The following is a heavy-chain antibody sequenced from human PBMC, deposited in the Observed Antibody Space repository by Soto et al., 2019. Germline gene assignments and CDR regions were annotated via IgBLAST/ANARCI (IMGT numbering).Heavy chain of an antibody. V-gene: IGHV4-39*01. Sequence: SETLSLTCTVSGDSISSSAYYWGWIRQPPGKGLEWIGNIYSSGSTFYNPSLKSRVTISVDTFKNQFSLSLISVTAADTAVYYCARRGSGSSFDYCGQGTLVTVSS. J-gene: IGHJ4*01. D-gene: IGHD3-10*01. CDR1: GDSISSSAYY. CDR3: ARRGSGSSFDY. CDR2: IYSSGST.